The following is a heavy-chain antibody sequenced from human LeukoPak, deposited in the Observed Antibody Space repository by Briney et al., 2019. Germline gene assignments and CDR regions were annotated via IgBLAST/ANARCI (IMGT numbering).Heavy chain of an antibody. CDR3: GRHSVSRNGVFTLDP. CDR2: IDPSDAYT. V-gene: IGHV5-10-1*01. Sequence: GESLKISCKGSGYTFSNYWISWVRQMPGKGLEWMARIDPSDAYTTYSPSFQGHVTISTDNSIRTAYLQWSGLQASDTAMYYCGRHSVSRNGVFTLDPWGQGTVVTGSS. D-gene: IGHD2-8*01. J-gene: IGHJ5*02. CDR1: GYTFSNYW.